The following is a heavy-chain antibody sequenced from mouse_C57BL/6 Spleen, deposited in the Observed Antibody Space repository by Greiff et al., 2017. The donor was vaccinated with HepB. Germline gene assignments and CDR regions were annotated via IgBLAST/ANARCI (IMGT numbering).Heavy chain of an antibody. J-gene: IGHJ4*01. D-gene: IGHD3-2*02. Sequence: VQLQQPGAELVKPGASVKLSCKASGYTFTSYWMHWVKQRPGQGLEWIGMIHPNSGSTNYNEKFKSKATLTVDKSSSTAYMQLSSLTSEDSAVYYCAREDSSYYYAMDYWGQGTSVTVSS. CDR3: AREDSSYYYAMDY. V-gene: IGHV1-64*01. CDR2: IHPNSGST. CDR1: GYTFTSYW.